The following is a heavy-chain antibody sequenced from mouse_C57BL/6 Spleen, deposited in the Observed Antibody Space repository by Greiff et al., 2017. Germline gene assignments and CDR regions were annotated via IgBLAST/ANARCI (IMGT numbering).Heavy chain of an antibody. CDR1: GYTFTSYW. CDR2: IDPNSGGT. CDR3: ARGRSDRSGYGYFDY. Sequence: QVQLQQPGAELVKPGASVKLSCKASGYTFTSYWMHWVKQRPGRGLGWIGRIDPNSGGTKYNEKFKSKATLTVDKPSSTAYLQLSSLTYEDSAVYYCARGRSDRSGYGYFDYWGQGTTLTVSS. J-gene: IGHJ2*01. V-gene: IGHV1-72*01. D-gene: IGHD3-2*02.